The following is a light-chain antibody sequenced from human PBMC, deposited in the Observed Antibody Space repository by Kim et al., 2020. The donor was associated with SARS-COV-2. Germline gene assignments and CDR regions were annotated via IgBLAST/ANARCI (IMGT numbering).Light chain of an antibody. V-gene: IGLV2-14*03. Sequence: QSALTQPASVSGSPGQSITISCTGTSSDVGGYNYVSWYQQHPGKAPKLMIYDVSNRPSGVSNRFSASTSGNTASLTISGLQAEDEADYYCISYTSSSTLVFGGGTKLTV. J-gene: IGLJ2*01. CDR3: ISYTSSSTLV. CDR2: DVS. CDR1: SSDVGGYNY.